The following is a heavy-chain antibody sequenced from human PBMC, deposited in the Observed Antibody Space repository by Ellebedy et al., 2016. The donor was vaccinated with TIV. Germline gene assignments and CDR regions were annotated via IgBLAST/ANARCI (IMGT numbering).Heavy chain of an antibody. V-gene: IGHV1-46*01. J-gene: IGHJ3*02. CDR2: IYPSAGST. CDR3: ARGVTESGNDAFDI. D-gene: IGHD4-23*01. CDR1: GYTFTTYY. Sequence: AASVKVSCKASGYTFTTYYIHWVRQAPGQGLEWMGVIYPSAGSTNYAQKFQGRVTLTRDTSTSTVFMELSSLRSEDTAVYYCARGVTESGNDAFDIWGQGTVVTVSS.